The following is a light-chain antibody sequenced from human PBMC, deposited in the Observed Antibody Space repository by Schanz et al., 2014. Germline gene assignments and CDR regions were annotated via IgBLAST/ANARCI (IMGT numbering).Light chain of an antibody. V-gene: IGKV3-15*01. J-gene: IGKJ2*01. CDR1: QSVSSN. CDR2: AAS. CDR3: QQYGNWPPYT. Sequence: VMTQSPATLSVSPGESATLSCRASQSVSSNLAWYQQKPGQAPRLLIYAASTRATDIPDRFSGSGSGTEFTLTISSLQSEDFAVYFCQQYGNWPPYTFGQGTKLEIK.